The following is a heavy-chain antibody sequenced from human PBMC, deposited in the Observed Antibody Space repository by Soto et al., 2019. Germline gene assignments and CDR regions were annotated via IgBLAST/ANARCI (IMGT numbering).Heavy chain of an antibody. CDR3: ARGEEMATIDYYGMDV. J-gene: IGHJ6*02. D-gene: IGHD5-12*01. Sequence: SETLSLTCTVSGGSVSSGSYYWSWIRQPPGKGLEWIGYIYYSRSTNYNPSLKSRVTISVDTSKNQFSLKLSSVTAADTAVYYCARGEEMATIDYYGMDVWGQGTTVTVSS. V-gene: IGHV4-61*01. CDR1: GGSVSSGSYY. CDR2: IYYSRST.